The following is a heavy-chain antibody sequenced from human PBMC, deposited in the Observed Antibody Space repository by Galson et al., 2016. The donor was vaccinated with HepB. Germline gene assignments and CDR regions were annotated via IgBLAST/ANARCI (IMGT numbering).Heavy chain of an antibody. CDR3: AKAKTVVGSAYEY. J-gene: IGHJ4*02. Sequence: SLRLSCAASGFALHSYTMGWVRQAPGNGLQWVSDITPSGDSTDYADPVTGRFTISRDNSRDTLYLQMNSLRVEDTAVYYCAKAKTVVGSAYEYWGQGTLVTVSS. CDR1: GFALHSYT. CDR2: ITPSGDST. V-gene: IGHV3-23*01. D-gene: IGHD2-21*01.